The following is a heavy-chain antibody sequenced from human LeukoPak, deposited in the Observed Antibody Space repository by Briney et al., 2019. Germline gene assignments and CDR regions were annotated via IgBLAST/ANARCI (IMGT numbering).Heavy chain of an antibody. Sequence: PSGTLSLTCAVSGGSISSSNWWSWVRQPPGKGLEWIGEIYHSGSTNYNPSLKSRVTISVDKSKNQFSLKLSSVTAADTAVYYCARVKGGAKDYDGMDVWGKGTTVTVSS. V-gene: IGHV4-4*02. CDR1: GGSISSSNW. CDR3: ARVKGGAKDYDGMDV. D-gene: IGHD4/OR15-4a*01. J-gene: IGHJ6*04. CDR2: IYHSGST.